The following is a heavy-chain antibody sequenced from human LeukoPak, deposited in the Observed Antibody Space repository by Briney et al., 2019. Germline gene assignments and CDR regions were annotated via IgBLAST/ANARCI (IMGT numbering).Heavy chain of an antibody. Sequence: GSLRLSCAASGFTFSSYWMSWVRQAPGKGLEWIGEINHSGSTNYNPSLKSRVTISVDMSKNQFSLKLTSVTAADTAVYYCARGERDDILTNYDMDVWGQGTTVTVSS. CDR2: INHSGST. V-gene: IGHV4-34*01. J-gene: IGHJ6*02. CDR1: GFTFSSYW. D-gene: IGHD3-9*01. CDR3: ARGERDDILTNYDMDV.